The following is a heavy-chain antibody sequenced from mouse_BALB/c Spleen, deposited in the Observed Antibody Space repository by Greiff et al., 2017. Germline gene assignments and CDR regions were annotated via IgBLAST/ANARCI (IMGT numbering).Heavy chain of an antibody. V-gene: IGHV7-3*02. CDR3: ARDKEDRSPSYYAMDY. D-gene: IGHD3-3*01. J-gene: IGHJ4*01. Sequence: DVKLVESGGGLVQPGGSLRLSCATSGFTFTDYYMSWVRQPPGKALEWLGFIRNKANGYTTEYSASVKGRFTISRDNSQSILYLQMNTLRAEDSATYYCARDKEDRSPSYYAMDYWGQGTSVTVSS. CDR2: IRNKANGYTT. CDR1: GFTFTDYY.